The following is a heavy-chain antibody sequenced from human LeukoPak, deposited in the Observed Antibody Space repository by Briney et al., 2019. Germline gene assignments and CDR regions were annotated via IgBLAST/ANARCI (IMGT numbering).Heavy chain of an antibody. CDR1: GGSFSGYY. CDR2: INHSGST. D-gene: IGHD6-6*01. V-gene: IGHV4-34*01. CDR3: ARRKEYVGWFDT. Sequence: PSETLSLTCAVYGGSFSGYYWSWIREPPKEGLEWIGDINHSGSTNYNASLQSRVTMSVDTSKNQFSLKMNSVTAADTALYYCARRKEYVGWFDTWGQGTMVTFSS. J-gene: IGHJ5*02.